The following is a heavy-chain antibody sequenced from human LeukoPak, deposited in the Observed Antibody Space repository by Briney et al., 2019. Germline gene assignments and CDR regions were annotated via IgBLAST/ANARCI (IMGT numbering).Heavy chain of an antibody. CDR1: GFTFSSYS. D-gene: IGHD3-10*01. CDR2: ISSGSSYI. Sequence: GGSLRLSCAASGFTFSSYSMNWVRQAPGKGLEWVSSISSGSSYIYYADSVKGRFTISRDNAKNSLYLQMNSLRAEDTAVYYCTIRMVRGIAPSDVADYWGQGTLVTVSS. CDR3: TIRMVRGIAPSDVADY. V-gene: IGHV3-21*01. J-gene: IGHJ4*02.